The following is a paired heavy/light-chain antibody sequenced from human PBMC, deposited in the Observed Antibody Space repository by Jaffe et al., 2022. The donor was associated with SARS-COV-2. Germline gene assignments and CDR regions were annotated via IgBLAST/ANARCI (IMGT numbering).Light chain of an antibody. CDR2: EVN. Sequence: QSALTQPASVSGSPGQSITISCTGTSSDVGGYNFVSWYQQHPGEAPKLMIYEVNVRPSGVPGRFSGSKSGNTASLTISGLQAEDEADYYCTSYTRSNSLVVFGGGTKLTVL. V-gene: IGLV2-14*01. CDR1: SSDVGGYNF. J-gene: IGLJ2*01. CDR3: TSYTRSNSLVV.
Heavy chain of an antibody. CDR1: GGSISSSSHY. CDR2: IYKNGDT. Sequence: QLQVQESGPGLVKPSETLSLTCSVSGGSISSSSHYWGWIRQPPGKGLEWIGSIYKNGDTYYNPSLKSRVTISVDTSKNQFSLKLSSVTAADTAVYYCARNTGFCSGGTCYLPNFDHWGQGTLVTVSS. CDR3: ARNTGFCSGGTCYLPNFDH. D-gene: IGHD2-15*01. V-gene: IGHV4-39*01. J-gene: IGHJ4*02.